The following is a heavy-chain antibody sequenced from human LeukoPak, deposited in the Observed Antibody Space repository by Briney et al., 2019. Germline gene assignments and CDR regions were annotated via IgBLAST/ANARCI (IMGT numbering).Heavy chain of an antibody. CDR2: INHSGGT. V-gene: IGHV4-34*01. J-gene: IGHJ4*02. CDR1: GGSFSGYY. D-gene: IGHD4-17*01. CDR3: ARGPYGDYAFDY. Sequence: SETLSLTCAVYGGSFSGYYWSWIRQPPGKGLEWIGEINHSGGTNYNPSLKSRVTISVDTSKNQFSLKLSSVTAADTAVYYCARGPYGDYAFDYWGQGTLVTVSS.